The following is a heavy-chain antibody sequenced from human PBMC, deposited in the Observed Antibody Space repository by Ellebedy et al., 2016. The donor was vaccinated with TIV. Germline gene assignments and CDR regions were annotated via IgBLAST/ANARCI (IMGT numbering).Heavy chain of an antibody. CDR2: INQDGSQI. D-gene: IGHD4-17*01. CDR1: GFTFSSYA. CDR3: ARGYGSYGMDV. V-gene: IGHV3-7*04. J-gene: IGHJ6*02. Sequence: GESLKISXAASGFTFSSYAMSWVRQAPGKGLEWVANINQDGSQIHYVDSVKGRFIISRDNAKNSLSLQMNSLRAEDTAVYYCARGYGSYGMDVWGQGTTVTVSS.